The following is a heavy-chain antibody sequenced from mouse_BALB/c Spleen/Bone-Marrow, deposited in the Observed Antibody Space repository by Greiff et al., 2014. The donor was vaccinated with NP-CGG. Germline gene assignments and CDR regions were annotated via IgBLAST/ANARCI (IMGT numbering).Heavy chain of an antibody. D-gene: IGHD2-14*01. Sequence: DVQLVESGGGLVKPGGSLKLSCAASGFTFSDFYMYWVRQTPEKGLEWVATIMYGGGYIDYPDSVKGRFTISRDDAKNNLYLQMSSLKSEDTAMYYCARDRGVQGYAMDYWGQGTSVTVSS. CDR1: GFTFSDFY. CDR2: IMYGGGYI. V-gene: IGHV5-4*02. CDR3: ARDRGVQGYAMDY. J-gene: IGHJ4*01.